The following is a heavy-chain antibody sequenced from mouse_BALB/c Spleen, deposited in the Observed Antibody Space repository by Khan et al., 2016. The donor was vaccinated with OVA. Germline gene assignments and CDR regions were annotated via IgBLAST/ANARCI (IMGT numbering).Heavy chain of an antibody. Sequence: QVQLKQSGAELVKPGASVKLSCKTSGYTFTSYWIQWVKQRPGQGLGWIGEIFPGTGTTYYNENFQGKATLTIDTSSTPAYMQLSSLTSEDSAVYFCARGYFGNYEFAYWGQGTLVTVSA. D-gene: IGHD2-1*01. J-gene: IGHJ3*01. CDR3: ARGYFGNYEFAY. V-gene: IGHV1S132*01. CDR2: IFPGTGTT. CDR1: GYTFTSYW.